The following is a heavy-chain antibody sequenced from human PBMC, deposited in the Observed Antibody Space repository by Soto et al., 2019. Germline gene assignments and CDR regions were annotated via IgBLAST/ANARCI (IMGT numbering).Heavy chain of an antibody. J-gene: IGHJ6*02. CDR3: ARVPDV. V-gene: IGHV4-30-2*01. CDR2: IYHSGST. Sequence: PSETLSLTCAVSGGSISSGGSSWTWIRQPPGKGLEWIGYIYHSGSTYYNPSLKSRVTISVDRSKNQFSLKLNSVTAADTAVYYCARVPDVWGQGTTVTVSS. CDR1: GGSISSGGSS.